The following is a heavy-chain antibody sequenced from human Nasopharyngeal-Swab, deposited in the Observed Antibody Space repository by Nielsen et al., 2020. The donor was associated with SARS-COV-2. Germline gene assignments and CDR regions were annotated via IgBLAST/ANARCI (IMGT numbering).Heavy chain of an antibody. Sequence: GGSLRLSCAASGFTFSSYAMHWVRQAPGKGLEWVAVISYDGSNKYHADSVKGRFTISRDNSKNTLYLQMNSLRAEDTAVYYCARSYYGAYYYGMDVWGQGTTVTVSS. CDR2: ISYDGSNK. CDR3: ARSYYGAYYYGMDV. V-gene: IGHV3-30-3*01. CDR1: GFTFSSYA. D-gene: IGHD4-17*01. J-gene: IGHJ6*02.